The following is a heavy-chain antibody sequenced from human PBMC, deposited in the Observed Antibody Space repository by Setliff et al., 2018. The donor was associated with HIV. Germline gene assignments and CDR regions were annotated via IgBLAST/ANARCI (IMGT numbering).Heavy chain of an antibody. CDR2: ISAYNGNT. J-gene: IGHJ6*02. CDR1: GYTFTSYD. CDR3: AREIGDYYDSSGYYPPTDYYYGMDV. D-gene: IGHD3-22*01. Sequence: RASVKVSRKASGYTFTSYDISWVRQAPGQGLEWMGWISAYNGNTNYAQKLQGRVTMTTDTSTSTAYMELRSLRSDDTAVYYCAREIGDYYDSSGYYPPTDYYYGMDVWGQGTTVTVSS. V-gene: IGHV1-18*01.